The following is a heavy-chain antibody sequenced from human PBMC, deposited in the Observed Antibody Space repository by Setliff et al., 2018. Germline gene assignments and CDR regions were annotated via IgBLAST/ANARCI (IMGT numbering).Heavy chain of an antibody. Sequence: LRLSCAASGFTFSDYYMSWISQAPGRGLEWGSYISGSCTTIYYADAGKGRFTISRDNDKNSLYLQMNNLRAEDTAVYYCARAPAHDYADYMFMTTIGYYFDYWGQGTLGTVSS. D-gene: IGHD4-17*01. CDR3: ARAPAHDYADYMFMTTIGYYFDY. J-gene: IGHJ4*02. CDR2: ISGSCTTI. CDR1: GFTFSDYY. V-gene: IGHV3-11*04.